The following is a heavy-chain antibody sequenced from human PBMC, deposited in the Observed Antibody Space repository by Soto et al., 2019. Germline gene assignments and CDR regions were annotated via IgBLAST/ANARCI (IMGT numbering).Heavy chain of an antibody. D-gene: IGHD3-9*01. V-gene: IGHV4-39*01. CDR1: GASIHSDKYY. Sequence: AETLSLTXSVSGASIHSDKYYWGWIRQPTGKGLEWIGSIDFRVHTSYHPSLPTRVTISLANYKSQFSLKLNSVTAADSAVYFCARLEGLATISYYFDFWGQGALVTVSS. J-gene: IGHJ4*02. CDR3: ARLEGLATISYYFDF. CDR2: IDFRVHT.